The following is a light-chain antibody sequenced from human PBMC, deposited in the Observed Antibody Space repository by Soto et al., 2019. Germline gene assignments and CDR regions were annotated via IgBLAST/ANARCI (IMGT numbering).Light chain of an antibody. CDR3: AAWDDSLSGYV. CDR1: SSNIGSKY. Sequence: QSVLTQPPSASGTPGQRVTISCSGSSSNIGSKYVYWYQQLPGTAPKLLIYRNTQRPSGVPDRFSGSKSGTSASLAISGLRSEDEADYYCAAWDDSLSGYVFGTGTKLTVL. V-gene: IGLV1-47*01. J-gene: IGLJ1*01. CDR2: RNT.